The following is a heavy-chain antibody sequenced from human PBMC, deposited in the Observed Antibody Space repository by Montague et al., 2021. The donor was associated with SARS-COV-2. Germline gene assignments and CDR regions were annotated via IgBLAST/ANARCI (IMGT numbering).Heavy chain of an antibody. Sequence: PALVKPTQTLTLTCTFSGFSLSTSGMCVSWIRQPPGRALEWLARIDWDDDKYYSTSLKTRLTISKDTSKNQAVLTMTNVDPVDTATYYCARTAGTDYTGYYYYAMDVWGQGTTVTVSS. J-gene: IGHJ6*02. CDR2: IDWDDDK. CDR3: ARTAGTDYTGYYYYAMDV. CDR1: GFSLSTSGMC. V-gene: IGHV2-70*11. D-gene: IGHD3-10*01.